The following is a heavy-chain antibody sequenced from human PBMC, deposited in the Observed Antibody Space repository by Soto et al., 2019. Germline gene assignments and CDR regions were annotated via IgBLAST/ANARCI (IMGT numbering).Heavy chain of an antibody. J-gene: IGHJ6*02. CDR1: GFSLTTGKMG. CDR3: ARMKVDSYQFYYAMDV. D-gene: IGHD3-9*01. V-gene: IGHV2-26*01. CDR2: IFSDNER. Sequence: QVTLKESGPALVKPTETLTLTCTVSGFSLTTGKMGVSWIRQPPGKALEWLAHIFSDNERSYSTSLQGRLTISKDTSGSQVVLSMTNGDPVDTATYYCARMKVDSYQFYYAMDVWGQGTTVTVSS.